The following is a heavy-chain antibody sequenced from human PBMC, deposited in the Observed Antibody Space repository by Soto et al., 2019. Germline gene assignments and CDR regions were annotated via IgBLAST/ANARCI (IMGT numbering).Heavy chain of an antibody. CDR2: ISYDGSNK. J-gene: IGHJ4*02. V-gene: IGHV3-30-3*01. CDR1: GFTFSSYA. CDR3: ARGGAGIAVAVAIDY. D-gene: IGHD6-19*01. Sequence: QVQLVESGGGVVQPGRSLRLSCAASGFTFSSYAMHWVRQAPGKGLEWVAVISYDGSNKYYADSVKGRFTISRDNSKNTLYLQMNSLRAEDTAVYYCARGGAGIAVAVAIDYWGQGTLVTVSS.